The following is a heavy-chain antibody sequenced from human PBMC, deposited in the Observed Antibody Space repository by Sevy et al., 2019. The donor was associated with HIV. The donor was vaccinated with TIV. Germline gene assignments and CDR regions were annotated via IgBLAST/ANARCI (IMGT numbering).Heavy chain of an antibody. V-gene: IGHV3-30*03. J-gene: IGHJ4*02. CDR1: GFSFSDNR. CDR2: ISYDGRNTK. Sequence: GGSLRLSCVGSGFSFSDNRMHWVRQAPGKGLEWMAVISYDGRNTKYKADSVKGRFTISRDNSKNTLYLQMNSLRAEDTAIYYCARDRGEILSSAFDYWGQGTLVTVSS. D-gene: IGHD3-16*01. CDR3: ARDRGEILSSAFDY.